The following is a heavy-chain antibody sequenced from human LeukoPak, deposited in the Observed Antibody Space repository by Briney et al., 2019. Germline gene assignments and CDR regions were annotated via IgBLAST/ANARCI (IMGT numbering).Heavy chain of an antibody. V-gene: IGHV5-51*01. Sequence: GESLKISCKGSGYRFTSYWIGWVRQMPGKGLEWMGIIYPGDSDTRYSPSFQGQVTISADKSISTAYLQWSSLKASDTAMYYCARQGRYSGYDRWFDPWGQGTLVTVPS. CDR2: IYPGDSDT. J-gene: IGHJ5*02. CDR3: ARQGRYSGYDRWFDP. D-gene: IGHD5-12*01. CDR1: GYRFTSYW.